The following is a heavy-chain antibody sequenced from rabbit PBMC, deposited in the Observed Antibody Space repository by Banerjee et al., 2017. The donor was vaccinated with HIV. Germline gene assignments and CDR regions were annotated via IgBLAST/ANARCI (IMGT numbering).Heavy chain of an antibody. CDR3: ARDNYDDYGDYDL. D-gene: IGHD2-1*01. CDR2: INTNSGNA. J-gene: IGHJ4*01. CDR1: GFDFSSAYD. Sequence: QSLEESGGDLVKPGASLTLTCKASGFDFSSAYDMCWVRQAPGKGLEWIACINTNSGNAVYASWAKGRFTISKTSSTTVTLQMTSLTAADTATYFCARDNYDDYGDYDLWGPGTLVTVS. V-gene: IGHV1S40*01.